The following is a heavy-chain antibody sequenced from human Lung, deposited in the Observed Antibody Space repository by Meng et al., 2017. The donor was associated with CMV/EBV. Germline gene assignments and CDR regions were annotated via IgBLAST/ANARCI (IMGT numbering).Heavy chain of an antibody. CDR1: GFIVSSTY. J-gene: IGHJ3*02. CDR3: ARSILSNGFDAFDI. CDR2: IYSGGTT. D-gene: IGHD2/OR15-2a*01. V-gene: IGHV3-53*01. Sequence: GGSLRLXXEASGFIVSSTYMSWVRQAPGKGLEWVSVIYSGGTTFKANSVKGRFTISRDNSKNTLFLQMNRLRAEDTAVYYCARSILSNGFDAFDIWGQGTXVTVSS.